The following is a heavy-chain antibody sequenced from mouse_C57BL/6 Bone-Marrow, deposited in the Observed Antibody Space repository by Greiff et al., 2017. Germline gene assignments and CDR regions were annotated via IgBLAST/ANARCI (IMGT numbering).Heavy chain of an antibody. CDR3: ARTVGTYDYDGY. CDR2: IDPSDSYT. CDR1: GYTFTSYW. J-gene: IGHJ2*01. Sequence: VQLQQPGAELVRPGTSVKLSCKASGYTFTSYWMHWVKQRPGQGLEWIGVIDPSDSYTNYNQKFKGKATLTVDTSSSTAYMQLSSLTSEDSAVYYCARTVGTYDYDGYWGQGTTLTVSS. V-gene: IGHV1-59*01. D-gene: IGHD2-4*01.